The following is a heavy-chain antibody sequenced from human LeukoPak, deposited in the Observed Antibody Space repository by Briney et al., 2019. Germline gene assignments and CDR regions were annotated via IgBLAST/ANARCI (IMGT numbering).Heavy chain of an antibody. J-gene: IGHJ4*02. CDR2: ISYSGST. CDR1: RGSVSSDDYY. V-gene: IGHV4-61*08. CDR3: AAWQNRLFDY. Sequence: PSETLSLTCTVSRGSVSSDDYYWTWLRQPPGKELEWNGYISYSGSTNYNPSLKSRVTISIDTSKNQISLKLSSVTAADTAVYYCAAWQNRLFDYWGQGTLVTVSS. D-gene: IGHD2/OR15-2a*01.